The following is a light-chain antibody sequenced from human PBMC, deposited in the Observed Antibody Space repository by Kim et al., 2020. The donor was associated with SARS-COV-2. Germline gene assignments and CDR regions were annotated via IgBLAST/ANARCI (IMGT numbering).Light chain of an antibody. CDR2: QDS. V-gene: IGLV3-1*01. Sequence: SYELTQPPSVSVSPGQTASITSTGDKLGDKYACWYQQKPGQSPVLVIYQDSKRPSGIPERFSGSNSGNTATLTISGTQAMDEADYYCQACDSSTWEFGGG. J-gene: IGLJ3*02. CDR1: KLGDKY. CDR3: QACDSSTWE.